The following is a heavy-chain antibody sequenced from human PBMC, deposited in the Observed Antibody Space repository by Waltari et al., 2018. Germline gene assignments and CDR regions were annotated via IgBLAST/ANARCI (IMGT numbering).Heavy chain of an antibody. D-gene: IGHD3-16*02. CDR1: GYTLTALS. Sequence: QVQLVQSGAEVKKPGDSVKVSCKVSGYTLTALSMHWVRQAPGKGLEWMGGFDPEDGETIYAQKFQGKVTMTEDTSTDTAYMELSSLRSEDTAVYYCATMTEIGGYRDAFDIWGQGTMVTVSS. V-gene: IGHV1-24*01. CDR3: ATMTEIGGYRDAFDI. CDR2: FDPEDGET. J-gene: IGHJ3*02.